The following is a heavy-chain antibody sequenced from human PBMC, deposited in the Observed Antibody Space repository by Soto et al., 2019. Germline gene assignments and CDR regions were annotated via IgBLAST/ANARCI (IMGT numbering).Heavy chain of an antibody. CDR1: GYTFTSYY. Sequence: EASVKVSCKASGYTFTSYYMHWVRQAPGQGLEWMGIINPSGGSTSYAQKFQGRVTMTRDTSTSTVYMELSSLRSEDTAVYYCARDQISVVVPAAILGYYYGMDVWGQGTTVTVSS. CDR2: INPSGGST. CDR3: ARDQISVVVPAAILGYYYGMDV. V-gene: IGHV1-46*01. J-gene: IGHJ6*02. D-gene: IGHD2-2*01.